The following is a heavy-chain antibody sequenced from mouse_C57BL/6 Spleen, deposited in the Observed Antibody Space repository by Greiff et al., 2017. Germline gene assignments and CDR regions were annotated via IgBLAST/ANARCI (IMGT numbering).Heavy chain of an antibody. CDR2: ICSGGSYT. CDR3: ARHPQLTGKEGNYFDY. D-gene: IGHD4-1*01. V-gene: IGHV5-6*01. Sequence: EVKLMESGGDLVKPGGSLKLSCAASGFTFSSYGMSWVRQTPDKRLEWVATICSGGSYTYYPDSVKGRFTISRDNAKNTLYLQMSSLKSEDTAMYYCARHPQLTGKEGNYFDYWGQGTTLTVSS. CDR1: GFTFSSYG. J-gene: IGHJ2*01.